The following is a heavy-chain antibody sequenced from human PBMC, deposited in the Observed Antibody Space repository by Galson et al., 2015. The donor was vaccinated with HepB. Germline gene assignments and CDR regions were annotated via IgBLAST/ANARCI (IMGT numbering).Heavy chain of an antibody. CDR1: GYTLTDLS. D-gene: IGHD3-22*01. J-gene: IGHJ4*02. CDR3: ATVYSAGYSYDSSGYLDY. Sequence: SVKVSCKVSGYTLTDLSMHWVRQAPGKGLEWMGGFDPEDGETIYAQKFQGRVTMTEDTSTDTAYMELSSLRSEDTAVYYCATVYSAGYSYDSSGYLDYWGQGTLVTVSS. CDR2: FDPEDGET. V-gene: IGHV1-24*01.